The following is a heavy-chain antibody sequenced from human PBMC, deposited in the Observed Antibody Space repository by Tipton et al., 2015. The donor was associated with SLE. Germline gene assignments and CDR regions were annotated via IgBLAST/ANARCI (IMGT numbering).Heavy chain of an antibody. CDR1: GYTFTGYY. CDR3: ASRTSIAARGAFDI. CDR2: INPNSGGT. V-gene: IGHV1-2*02. J-gene: IGHJ3*02. Sequence: QLVQSGAEVKKPGASVKVSCKASGYTFTGYYMHWVRQAPGQGLEWMGWINPNSGGTNYAQKFQGRVTMTRDTSISTAYMELRSLRSDDTAVYYCASRTSIAARGAFDIWGQGTMVTVSS. D-gene: IGHD6-6*01.